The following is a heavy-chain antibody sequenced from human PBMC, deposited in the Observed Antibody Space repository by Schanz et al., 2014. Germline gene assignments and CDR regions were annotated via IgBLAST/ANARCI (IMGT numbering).Heavy chain of an antibody. CDR1: GFSFSNYS. Sequence: EVHLVESGGSLVQPGGSLRLSCVASGFSFSNYSMNWVRQAPGKGLEWVANIKQDGSEKYYVDSVKGRFTISRDNAKNSLYLQMNSLTAEDTAVYYCARGVRIDYWGQGTLVTVSS. J-gene: IGHJ4*02. D-gene: IGHD3-3*01. V-gene: IGHV3-7*01. CDR3: ARGVRIDY. CDR2: IKQDGSEK.